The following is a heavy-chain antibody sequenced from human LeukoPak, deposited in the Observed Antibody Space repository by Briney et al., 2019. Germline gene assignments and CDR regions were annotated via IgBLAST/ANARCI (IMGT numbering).Heavy chain of an antibody. Sequence: PSETLSLTCTVSGGSISSGGYYWSWNRQPPGKGLEWIGYIYHSGSTYYNPSLKSRVTISVDRSKNQFSLKLSSVTAADTAVYYCARDSGSSLGSSPDYWGQGTLVTVSS. CDR1: GGSISSGGYY. D-gene: IGHD6-6*01. J-gene: IGHJ4*02. CDR3: ARDSGSSLGSSPDY. CDR2: IYHSGST. V-gene: IGHV4-30-2*01.